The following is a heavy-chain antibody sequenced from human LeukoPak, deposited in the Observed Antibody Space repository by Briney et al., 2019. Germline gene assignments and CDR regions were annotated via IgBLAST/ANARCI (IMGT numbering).Heavy chain of an antibody. CDR1: GYTFTSYD. D-gene: IGHD6-13*01. V-gene: IGHV1-8*01. CDR3: ARGGLLAAAGTPYYYGMDV. CDR2: MNPNSGNT. Sequence: ASVKVSCKASGYTFTSYDINWVRQATGQGLKWMGWMNPNSGNTGYAQKFQGRVTMTRNTSISTAYMELSSLRSEDTAVYYCARGGLLAAAGTPYYYGMDVWGQGTTVTVSS. J-gene: IGHJ6*02.